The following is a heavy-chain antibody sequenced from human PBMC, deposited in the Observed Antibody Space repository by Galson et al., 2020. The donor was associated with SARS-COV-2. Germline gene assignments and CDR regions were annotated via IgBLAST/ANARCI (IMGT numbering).Heavy chain of an antibody. D-gene: IGHD3-3*01. V-gene: IGHV3-33*01. CDR2: IWYDGSDK. Sequence: GGSLRLSCAASGFTFRSYGMHWVRQAPGKGLEWVALIWYDGSDKYYADSVKVRFTISRDNSQNTLYVQMNSLRAEDTAVYYCARELKFEYRNYRPASHDFVASGMDVWGQGTTVTVSS. CDR1: GFTFRSYG. CDR3: ARELKFEYRNYRPASHDFVASGMDV. J-gene: IGHJ6*02.